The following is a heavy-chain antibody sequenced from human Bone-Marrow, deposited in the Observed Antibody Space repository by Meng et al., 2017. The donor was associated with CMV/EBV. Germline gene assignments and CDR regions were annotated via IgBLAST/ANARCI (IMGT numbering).Heavy chain of an antibody. J-gene: IGHJ4*02. D-gene: IGHD2-15*01. V-gene: IGHV3-21*01. CDR2: ISSSSSYI. CDR1: GFTFSSYS. Sequence: GESLKISCAASGFTFSSYSMNWVRQAPGKGLEWVSSISSSSSYIYYADSVKARFTISRDNAKNSLYLQMNSLRAEDTAVYYCARDASKIYYFDYWGQGTLVTASS. CDR3: ARDASKIYYFDY.